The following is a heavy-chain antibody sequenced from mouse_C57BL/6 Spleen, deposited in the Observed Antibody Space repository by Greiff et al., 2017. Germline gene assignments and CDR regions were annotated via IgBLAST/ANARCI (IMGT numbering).Heavy chain of an antibody. V-gene: IGHV1-81*01. CDR1: GYTFTSYG. CDR2: IYPRSGNT. J-gene: IGHJ3*01. D-gene: IGHD1-1*02. CDR3: AGGGFLAY. Sequence: VKLMESGAELARPGASVKLSCKASGYTFTSYGISWVKRRTGQGLEWIGEIYPRSGNTYYNEKFKGKATLTADKSSSTAYMELRSLTSEDSAVYFCAGGGFLAYWGQGTLVTVSA.